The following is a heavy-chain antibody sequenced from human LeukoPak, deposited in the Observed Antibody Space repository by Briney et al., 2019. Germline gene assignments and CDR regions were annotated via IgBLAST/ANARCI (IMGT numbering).Heavy chain of an antibody. D-gene: IGHD3-10*01. CDR1: GFPFSTYG. V-gene: IGHV3-30*03. CDR3: ARDRTRVTMVRGVPPYFYYYGMDV. Sequence: GGSLRLPCAACGFPFSTYGMHWVRQAPGKGLHWVAVISYDGSNKFYSDSVRGRFTISRDNSKNTLYLQMISLRAEDTAVYYCARDRTRVTMVRGVPPYFYYYGMDVWGRGTTATVSS. CDR2: ISYDGSNK. J-gene: IGHJ6*02.